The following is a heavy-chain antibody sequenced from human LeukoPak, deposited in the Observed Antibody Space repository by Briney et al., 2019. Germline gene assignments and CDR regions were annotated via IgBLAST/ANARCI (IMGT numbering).Heavy chain of an antibody. CDR2: IYTSGST. D-gene: IGHD3-10*01. Sequence: SETLSLTCTVSGGSISSYYWSWIRQPAGKGLEWIGRIYTSGSTNYNPSLKSRVTMSVDTSKNQFSLKLSSVTAADTAVYYCTFNLGSGSYAFDIWGQGTLVTVSS. V-gene: IGHV4-4*07. CDR1: GGSISSYY. J-gene: IGHJ3*02. CDR3: TFNLGSGSYAFDI.